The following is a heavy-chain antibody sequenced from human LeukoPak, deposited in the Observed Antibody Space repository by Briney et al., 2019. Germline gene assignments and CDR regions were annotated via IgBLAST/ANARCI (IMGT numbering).Heavy chain of an antibody. V-gene: IGHV3-64*01. Sequence: GGSLRLSCAASGFTFSSYAMHWVRQAPGKGLEYVSAISSNGGSTYYANSVKGRFTISRDNSKNTLYLQMNSLRAEDTAVYYCARDKDYDSSGYVAFDIWGQGTMVAVSS. CDR1: GFTFSSYA. D-gene: IGHD3-22*01. CDR2: ISSNGGST. CDR3: ARDKDYDSSGYVAFDI. J-gene: IGHJ3*02.